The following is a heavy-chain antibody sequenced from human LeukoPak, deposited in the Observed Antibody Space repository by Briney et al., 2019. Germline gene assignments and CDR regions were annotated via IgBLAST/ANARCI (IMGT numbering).Heavy chain of an antibody. CDR3: VRDPGEQLAIDPHFDF. V-gene: IGHV1-18*01. CDR1: GYTFTSCG. Sequence: ASVKVSCKASGYTFTSCGVSWVRQAPGQGLEWMGWINPYNGVTSYAHNVQGRLTITTDTATTTAYMELRSLTSDDTATYFCVRDPGEQLAIDPHFDFWGLGTPVTVS. J-gene: IGHJ4*02. CDR2: INPYNGVT. D-gene: IGHD6-13*01.